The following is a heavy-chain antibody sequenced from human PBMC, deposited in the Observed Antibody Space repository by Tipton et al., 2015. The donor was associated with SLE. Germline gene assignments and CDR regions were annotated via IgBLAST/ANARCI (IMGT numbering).Heavy chain of an antibody. CDR2: IHTTGST. V-gene: IGHV4-61*09. D-gene: IGHD2-8*01. CDR3: ARTNRGCFDY. Sequence: TLSLTCTVSGDSITTNNYYWTWLRQPAGKGLEWIGQIHTTGSTNYSPSLTGRVTMSLDTSKDQFSLRLSFVTAADTAVYYCARTNRGCFDYWGQGTLVTVSS. CDR1: GDSITTNNYY. J-gene: IGHJ4*02.